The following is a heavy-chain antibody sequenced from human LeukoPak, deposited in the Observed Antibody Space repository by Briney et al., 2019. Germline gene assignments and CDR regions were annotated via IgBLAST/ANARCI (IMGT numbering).Heavy chain of an antibody. Sequence: GGSLRLSCTASGFTFRSHSMIWVRQAPGKGLEWISYISGSSGTIYYADSVKGRFTISRDNSKNTLFLQMNSLRAEDTAVYYCARDADQWLVRYFQDWGQGTLVIVSS. CDR3: ARDADQWLVRYFQD. CDR1: GFTFRSHS. J-gene: IGHJ1*01. D-gene: IGHD6-19*01. V-gene: IGHV3-48*01. CDR2: ISGSSGTI.